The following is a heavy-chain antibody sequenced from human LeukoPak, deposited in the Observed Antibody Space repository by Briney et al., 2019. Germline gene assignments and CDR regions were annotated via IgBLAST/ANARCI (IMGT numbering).Heavy chain of an antibody. CDR1: GFTFSSYN. CDR3: AGGSGAFDI. V-gene: IGHV3-48*01. D-gene: IGHD3-3*01. CDR2: ISSSSRTI. J-gene: IGHJ3*02. Sequence: GGSLRLSCAASGFTFSSYNMNWVRQAPGKGLEWVSYISSSSRTIYYADSVKGRFTISRDNAKNSLYLQMNSLRAEDTAVYYCAGGSGAFDIWGQGTMVTVSS.